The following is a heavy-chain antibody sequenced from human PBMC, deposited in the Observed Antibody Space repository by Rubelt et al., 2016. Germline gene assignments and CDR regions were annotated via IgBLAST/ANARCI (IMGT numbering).Heavy chain of an antibody. CDR3: ARLDGSDGTCYAFDI. Sequence: QVQLQESGPGLVKPSETLSLTCTVSVGYMSSYWWSWIRQPPGKGLEWIGSIYYNGTTNCNPSLKSRVTTSVDTSKNQCPLKRTSVTAAATAVYYGARLDGSDGTCYAFDIWGQGTMVTVSS. J-gene: IGHJ3*02. CDR1: VGYMSSYW. V-gene: IGHV4-59*01. CDR2: IYYNGTT. D-gene: IGHD2-15*01.